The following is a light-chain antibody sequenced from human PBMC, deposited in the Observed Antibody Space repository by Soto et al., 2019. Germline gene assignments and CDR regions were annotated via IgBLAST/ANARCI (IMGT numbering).Light chain of an antibody. CDR1: QSISSW. J-gene: IGKJ1*01. CDR2: KAS. Sequence: DIQMTQSPSTLSASVGDRVIITCRASQSISSWLAWYQQKPGKAPKLLIYKASRLASGVPSRFSGSGSGTEFTLTISSLQPDDFATYYCQQYNSYPWTFGQGTKVQIK. CDR3: QQYNSYPWT. V-gene: IGKV1-5*03.